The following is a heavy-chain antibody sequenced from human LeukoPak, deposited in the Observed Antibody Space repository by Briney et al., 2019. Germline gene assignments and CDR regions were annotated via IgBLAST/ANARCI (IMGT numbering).Heavy chain of an antibody. D-gene: IGHD5-18*01. CDR2: ISYDGTNE. CDR3: ARAPAMVTHYFDY. Sequence: GGSLRLSCAVSGFSFSSYVIHWVRQAPGKGLEWVAVISYDGTNEYYADSVKGRFTISRDNSKNTLYLQMNSLRTEDTAVYYCARAPAMVTHYFDYWGQGTLVTVSS. CDR1: GFSFSSYV. V-gene: IGHV3-30-3*01. J-gene: IGHJ4*02.